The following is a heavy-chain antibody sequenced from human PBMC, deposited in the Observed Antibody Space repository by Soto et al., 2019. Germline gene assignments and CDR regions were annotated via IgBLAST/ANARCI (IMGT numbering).Heavy chain of an antibody. Sequence: GGSLRLSCVAFEFTLVKYTMGWVRQAPGKGLEWVAESFSSGGTQYADSVKGRFTISRDNSRNMVFLQMNGLRVEDTALYYCARDREPDGIWTFDSWGQGALVTVSS. J-gene: IGHJ4*02. CDR2: SFSSGGT. CDR1: EFTLVKYT. CDR3: ARDREPDGIWTFDS. V-gene: IGHV3-53*01. D-gene: IGHD3-9*01.